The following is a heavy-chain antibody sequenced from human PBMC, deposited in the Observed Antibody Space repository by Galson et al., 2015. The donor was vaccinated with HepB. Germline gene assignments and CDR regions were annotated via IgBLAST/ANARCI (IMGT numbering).Heavy chain of an antibody. CDR1: GGSIRSGGYS. Sequence: TLSLTCAVSGGSIRSGGYSWSWIRQPPGKGLEWIGYIYRSGSTYYNPSLKSRVTISVDRSKNQFSLKLSSVTAADTAVYYCARDSGYGYFDYWGQGTLVTVSS. CDR3: ARDSGYGYFDY. CDR2: IYRSGST. V-gene: IGHV4-30-2*01. D-gene: IGHD5-12*01. J-gene: IGHJ4*02.